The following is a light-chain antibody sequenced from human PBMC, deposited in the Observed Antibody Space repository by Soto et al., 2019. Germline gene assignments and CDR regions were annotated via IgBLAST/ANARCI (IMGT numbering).Light chain of an antibody. CDR1: QNINSY. CDR3: QQTYDTPG. J-gene: IGKJ1*01. Sequence: DIQMTQPPSSLSASVGDRVSITCRASQNINSYLNWYQQKPGKAPKLLIFAASSLQSGVPSRFSGSGSGTDFTLTISSLQPEDFATYYCQQTYDTPGFGQGTTVEIK. CDR2: AAS. V-gene: IGKV1-39*01.